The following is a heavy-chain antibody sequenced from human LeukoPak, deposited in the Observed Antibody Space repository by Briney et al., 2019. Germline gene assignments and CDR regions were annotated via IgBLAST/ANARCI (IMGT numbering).Heavy chain of an antibody. V-gene: IGHV1-2*02. CDR3: ARAPSSGWSGYYFDY. CDR1: GYTFTGCY. D-gene: IGHD6-13*01. CDR2: LNPNSGGT. Sequence: GASVKVSCKASGYTFTGCYLHWVRQAPGLGLEWMGWLNPNSGGTNYAQKFQGRVTMTRDTSISTAYMEVSRLRSDDTAVYYCARAPSSGWSGYYFDYWGQGTLVTVSS. J-gene: IGHJ4*02.